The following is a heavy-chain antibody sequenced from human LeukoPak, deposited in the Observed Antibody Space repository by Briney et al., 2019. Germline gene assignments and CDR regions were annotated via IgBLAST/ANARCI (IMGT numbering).Heavy chain of an antibody. CDR3: ASAPGYSYGTGPAY. V-gene: IGHV1-24*01. CDR2: FDPEDGET. Sequence: APVKVSCKVSGYTLTELSMHWVRQAPGKGLEWMGGFDPEDGETIYAQKFQGRVTMTEDTSTDTAYMELSSLRSEDTAVYYCASAPGYSYGTGPAYWGQGTLVTVSS. D-gene: IGHD5-18*01. J-gene: IGHJ4*02. CDR1: GYTLTELS.